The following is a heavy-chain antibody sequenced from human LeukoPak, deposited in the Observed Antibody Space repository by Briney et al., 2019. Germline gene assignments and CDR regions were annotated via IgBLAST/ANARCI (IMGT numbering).Heavy chain of an antibody. J-gene: IGHJ4*02. CDR1: GGSISSYY. CDR3: AISVSDYGDPPYYFDY. V-gene: IGHV4-30-4*01. D-gene: IGHD4-17*01. Sequence: PSETLSLTCTVSGGSISSYYWSWIRQPPGKGLEWIGYIYYSGSTYYNPSLKSRVTISVDTSKNQFSLKLSSVTAADTAVYYCAISVSDYGDPPYYFDYWGQGTLVTVSS. CDR2: IYYSGST.